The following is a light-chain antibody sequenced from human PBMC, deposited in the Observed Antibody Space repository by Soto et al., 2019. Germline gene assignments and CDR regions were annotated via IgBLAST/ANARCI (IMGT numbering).Light chain of an antibody. CDR3: QSYDSSLSAHYV. CDR1: SSNIGAGYD. V-gene: IGLV1-40*01. Sequence: QSVLTQPPSVSGAPGQRVTISCTGSSSNIGAGYDVHWYQQLPGTAPNLLIYGNSNRPSRVPGRFSGSKSGTSASLAITGRQAEDEAAEYGQSYDSSLSAHYVFGTGTKLTVL. J-gene: IGLJ1*01. CDR2: GNS.